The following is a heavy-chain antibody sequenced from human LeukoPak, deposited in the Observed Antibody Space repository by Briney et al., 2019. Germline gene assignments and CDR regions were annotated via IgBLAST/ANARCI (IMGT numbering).Heavy chain of an antibody. D-gene: IGHD2-2*01. CDR2: IYTSGST. CDR1: GGSISSYY. CDR3: ARDLYCSSTSCRANNWFDP. Sequence: SETLSLTCTVSGGSISSYYWSWIRQPAGKGLEWIGRIYTSGSTNYNPSLKSRVTISVDKSKNQFSLKLSSVTAADTAVYYCARDLYCSSTSCRANNWFDPWGQGSLDTVSS. V-gene: IGHV4-4*07. J-gene: IGHJ5*02.